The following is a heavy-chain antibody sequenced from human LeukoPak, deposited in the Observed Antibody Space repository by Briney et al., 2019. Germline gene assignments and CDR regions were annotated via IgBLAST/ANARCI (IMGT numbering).Heavy chain of an antibody. Sequence: PGGSLRLSCTASGFRFSDHQMSWLRQAPGQGPEWLSYIRGSGDFVNYVDSVKGRFTVSRDNAKNSLFLQMNSLRVEDTAVYYCARGGLATPFEYWGQGTLVTVSS. CDR1: GFRFSDHQ. CDR3: ARGGLATPFEY. J-gene: IGHJ4*02. CDR2: IRGSGDFV. D-gene: IGHD5-12*01. V-gene: IGHV3-11*01.